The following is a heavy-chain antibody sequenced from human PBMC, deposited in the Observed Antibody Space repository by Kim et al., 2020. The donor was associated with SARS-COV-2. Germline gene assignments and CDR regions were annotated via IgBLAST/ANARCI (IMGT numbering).Heavy chain of an antibody. CDR2: T. V-gene: IGHV1-18*01. J-gene: IGHJ4*02. D-gene: IGHD6-13*01. Sequence: TSCAQKLQGRVTMTTDTSTGTAYMEQRSLRSDDTAVYYCAREPAAGYIDYWGRGTLVTVSS. CDR3: AREPAAGYIDY.